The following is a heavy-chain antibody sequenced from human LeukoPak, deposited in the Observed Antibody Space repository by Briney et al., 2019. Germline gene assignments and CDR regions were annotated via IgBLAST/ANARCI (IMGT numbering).Heavy chain of an antibody. V-gene: IGHV1-18*04. CDR1: GYTFIHSG. CDR2: LNPYNGDT. D-gene: IGHD1-1*01. CDR3: ARPTETTAGYYFDY. Sequence: ASVKVSCKASGYTFIHSGLIWVRQAPGQGLEWMGWLNPYNGDTNFAQNLQGRVTMTRDTSTNTAYMELRSLRSDDTAVYYCARPTETTAGYYFDYWGQGTLVTVSS. J-gene: IGHJ4*02.